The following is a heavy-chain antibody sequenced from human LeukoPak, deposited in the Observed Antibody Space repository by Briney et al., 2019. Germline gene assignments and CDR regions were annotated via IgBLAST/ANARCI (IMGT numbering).Heavy chain of an antibody. CDR2: VYYTGST. D-gene: IGHD2-2*02. V-gene: IGHV4-39*01. J-gene: IGHJ4*02. CDR3: TTSRTNDCSSPSCYTDY. Sequence: RTSETLSLTCTVSGASIYTSMSYWGWIRQPPGKGLEWIAGVYYTGSTYYSPSLKSRATISVDTSKNQFSLELNFVTAADTAVYYCTTSRTNDCSSPSCYTDYWGQGTLVTVSS. CDR1: GASIYTSMSY.